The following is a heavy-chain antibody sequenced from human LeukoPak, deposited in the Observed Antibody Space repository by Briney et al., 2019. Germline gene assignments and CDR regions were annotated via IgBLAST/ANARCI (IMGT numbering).Heavy chain of an antibody. CDR3: ATRSNSGYEFFDY. Sequence: GESLKISCKGSGYKFTDFWIGWVRQMPGKGPEWMGIIYPGDSDTRYSPSFQGQVTISVDKSISTAYLQWSSLKASDIATYYCATRSNSGYEFFDYWGQGTLVTVSS. D-gene: IGHD5-12*01. CDR2: IYPGDSDT. V-gene: IGHV5-51*01. CDR1: GYKFTDFW. J-gene: IGHJ4*02.